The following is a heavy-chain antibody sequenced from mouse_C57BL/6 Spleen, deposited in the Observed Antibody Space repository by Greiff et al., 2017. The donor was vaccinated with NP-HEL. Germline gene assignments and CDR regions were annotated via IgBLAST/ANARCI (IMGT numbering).Heavy chain of an antibody. V-gene: IGHV1-20*01. CDR2: INPYNGDT. J-gene: IGHJ2*01. Sequence: VHVKQSGPELVKPGDSVKISCKASGYSFTGYFMNWVMQSHGKSLEWIGRINPYNGDTFYNQKFKGKATLTVDKSSSTAHMELRSLTSEDSAVYYCARSAADFDYWGQGTTLTVSS. CDR3: ARSAADFDY. CDR1: GYSFTGYF.